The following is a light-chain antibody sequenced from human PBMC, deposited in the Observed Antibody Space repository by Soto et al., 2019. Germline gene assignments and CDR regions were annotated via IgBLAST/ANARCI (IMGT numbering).Light chain of an antibody. CDR2: DDS. V-gene: IGLV1-51*01. Sequence: QSVLTQPPSVSAAPGQKVTISCSGSSSNIGNNYVSWYQQLPGTAPKVLIYDDSKRPSGIPDRFSGSKSGTSATLGITGLQTGDEANYYCGTWDSSLSGIVFRGGNKLTVL. CDR1: SSNIGNNY. CDR3: GTWDSSLSGIV. J-gene: IGLJ7*01.